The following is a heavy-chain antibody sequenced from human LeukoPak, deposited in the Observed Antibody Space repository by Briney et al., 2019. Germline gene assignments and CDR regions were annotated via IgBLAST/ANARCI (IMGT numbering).Heavy chain of an antibody. CDR3: AKSPVTFIDAYYYMDV. CDR2: IYHSGST. Sequence: SETLSLTCTVSGGSISSYYWSWIRQPPGKGLEWIGYIYHSGSTNYNPSLKSRVTISVDTSKNQFSLKLSSVTAADTAVYYCAKSPVTFIDAYYYMDVWGKGTTVTVSS. CDR1: GGSISSYY. V-gene: IGHV4-59*01. D-gene: IGHD4-11*01. J-gene: IGHJ6*03.